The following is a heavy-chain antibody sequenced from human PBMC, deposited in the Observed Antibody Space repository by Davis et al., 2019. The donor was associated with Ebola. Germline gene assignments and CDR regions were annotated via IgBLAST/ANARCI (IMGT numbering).Heavy chain of an antibody. CDR2: IKSKTDGGTT. V-gene: IGHV3-15*01. CDR1: GFTFSNAW. CDR3: TTTGSGYYDFWSGSYYYGSGAH. J-gene: IGHJ4*02. Sequence: GESLKISCAASGFTFSNAWMSWVRQAPGKGLEWVGRIKSKTDGGTTDYAAPVKGRFTISRDDSKNTLYLQMNSLKTEDTAVYYCTTTGSGYYDFWSGSYYYGSGAHWGQGTLVTVSS. D-gene: IGHD3-3*01.